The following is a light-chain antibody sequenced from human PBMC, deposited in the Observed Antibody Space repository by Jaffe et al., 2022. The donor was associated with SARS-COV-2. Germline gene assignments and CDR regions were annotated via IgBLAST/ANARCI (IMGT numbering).Light chain of an antibody. CDR1: NSDVDNYHY. CDR3: SSYKSSTIV. Sequence: QSALTQPASVSGSPGQSITISCTGTNSDVDNYHYVSWYQQHPDKAPKLMIYDVSNRPSGVSNRFSGSKSGNTASLTISGLQTEDEADYYCSSYKSSTIVFGTGTKVTVL. CDR2: DVS. V-gene: IGLV2-14*01. J-gene: IGLJ1*01.